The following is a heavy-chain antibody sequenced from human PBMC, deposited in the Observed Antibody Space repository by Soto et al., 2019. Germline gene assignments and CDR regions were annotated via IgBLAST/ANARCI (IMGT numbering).Heavy chain of an antibody. J-gene: IGHJ4*02. Sequence: EVQLLESGGGLVQPEGSLRLSCAASGFTFTSYAMGWVRQAPGKGLEWVSVISSGGSTYYADSVRGRSTISRDNSKDTLSLQMNSLRAEDTAVYYCAKRRGAGGHFDYWGQGALVTVSS. CDR2: ISSGGST. V-gene: IGHV3-23*01. CDR1: GFTFTSYA. D-gene: IGHD2-15*01. CDR3: AKRRGAGGHFDY.